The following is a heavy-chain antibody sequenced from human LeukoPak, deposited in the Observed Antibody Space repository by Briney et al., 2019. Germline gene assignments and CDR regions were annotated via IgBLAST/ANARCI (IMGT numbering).Heavy chain of an antibody. CDR3: ARGKSGYDWDY. CDR2: ISSSGSDT. Sequence: GGSLRLSCAAFGFPFSSFPMSWVRQAPGKGLEWVSGISSSGSDTYYTDSVKGRFTISRDSSKETVYLEMNSLRPEDTAVYYCARGKSGYDWDYWGQGTVVSVSS. CDR1: GFPFSSFP. J-gene: IGHJ4*02. V-gene: IGHV3-23*01. D-gene: IGHD5-12*01.